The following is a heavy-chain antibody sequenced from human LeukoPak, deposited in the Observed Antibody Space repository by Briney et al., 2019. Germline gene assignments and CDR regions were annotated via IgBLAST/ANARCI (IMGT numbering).Heavy chain of an antibody. Sequence: AGGSLRLSCAASGFTFSRYWMSWVRQAPGKGLEWVANIKQDGSEKYYVDSAKGRFTISRDNAKNSLYLQMNSLRAEDTAVFYCASLGYCSGGSCFYGMDVWGQGTTVIVSS. CDR3: ASLGYCSGGSCFYGMDV. J-gene: IGHJ6*02. V-gene: IGHV3-7*01. D-gene: IGHD2-15*01. CDR1: GFTFSRYW. CDR2: IKQDGSEK.